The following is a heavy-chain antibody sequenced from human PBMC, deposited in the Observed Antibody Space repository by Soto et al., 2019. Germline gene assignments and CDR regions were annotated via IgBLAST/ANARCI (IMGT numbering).Heavy chain of an antibody. V-gene: IGHV4-59*11. J-gene: IGHJ4*02. D-gene: IGHD7-27*01. CDR1: GGSINNHY. CDR3: TRANWYSEY. Sequence: QVQLQESGPGLVKPSETLSLTCTVSGGSINNHYWSWIRQPPGKGLEWLGYVYYNGITNYNPSLKSRVAMSVDTSKNQLHLKLTSLTAADTAIYYCTRANWYSEYWGQGTLVTVSS. CDR2: VYYNGIT.